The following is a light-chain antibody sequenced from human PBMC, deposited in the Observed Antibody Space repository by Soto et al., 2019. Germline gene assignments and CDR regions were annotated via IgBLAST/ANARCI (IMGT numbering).Light chain of an antibody. CDR2: EVN. CDR3: CSYAGIRV. Sequence: QSVLTQPASVSASPGQSITISCTGTNSHVGAFNLVSWYQQYPGKAPRLIIYEVNKRPSGISNRFSGSTSGNTASLTISGLQAEDEADYYCCSYAGIRVFGTGTKVTVL. V-gene: IGLV2-23*02. CDR1: NSHVGAFNL. J-gene: IGLJ1*01.